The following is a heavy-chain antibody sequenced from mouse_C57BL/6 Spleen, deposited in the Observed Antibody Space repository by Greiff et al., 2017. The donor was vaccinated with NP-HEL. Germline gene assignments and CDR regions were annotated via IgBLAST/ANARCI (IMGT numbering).Heavy chain of an antibody. V-gene: IGHV5-17*01. D-gene: IGHD2-2*01. CDR2: ISSGSSTI. J-gene: IGHJ2*01. CDR1: GFTFSDYG. CDR3: ARPGGYDVAYYFDY. Sequence: DVKLVESGGGLVKPGGSLKLSCAASGFTFSDYGMHWVRQAPEKGLEWVAYISSGSSTIYYADTVKGRFTISRDNAKNTLFLQMTSLRSEDTAMYYCARPGGYDVAYYFDYWGQGTTLTVSS.